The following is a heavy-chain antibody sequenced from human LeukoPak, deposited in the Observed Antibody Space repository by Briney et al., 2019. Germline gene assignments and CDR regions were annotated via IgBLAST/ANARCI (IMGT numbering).Heavy chain of an antibody. CDR3: ARGRCSGGSCYWHYYYMDV. CDR1: GGSLSGYY. Sequence: SQTLSLTCAVYGGSLSGYYWSWIRQPPGKGLEWIGEINHSGSTNYNPSLKSRVTISVDTSKNQFSLKLSSVTAADTAVYYCARGRCSGGSCYWHYYYMDVWGKGTTVTVSS. V-gene: IGHV4-34*01. CDR2: INHSGST. J-gene: IGHJ6*03. D-gene: IGHD2-15*01.